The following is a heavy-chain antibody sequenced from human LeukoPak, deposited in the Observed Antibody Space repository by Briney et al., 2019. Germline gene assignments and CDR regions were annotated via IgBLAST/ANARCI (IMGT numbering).Heavy chain of an antibody. J-gene: IGHJ4*02. V-gene: IGHV4-39*02. CDR1: GGSISSSSYY. D-gene: IGHD3-22*01. CDR3: ARDRYYYDSSGYDPYFDY. Sequence: SETLSLTCTVSGGSISSSSYYWGWIRQPPGKGLEWIGSIYYSGSTYYNPSLKSRVTISVDTSKNRFSLNLSSVTAADTAVYYCARDRYYYDSSGYDPYFDYWGQGTLVTASS. CDR2: IYYSGST.